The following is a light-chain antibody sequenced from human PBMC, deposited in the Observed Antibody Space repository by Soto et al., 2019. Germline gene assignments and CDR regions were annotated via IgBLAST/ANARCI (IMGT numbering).Light chain of an antibody. CDR3: MQGTHWPPYT. J-gene: IGKJ2*01. CDR1: QRLIHSDGNTY. V-gene: IGKV2-30*02. CDR2: KVS. Sequence: DVVMTQSPLSLPVTLGQPASISCRSSQRLIHSDGNTYLNWLQQRPGQSPRRLIYKVSNRDSGVPDRFSGSGSGTDFTLTISRVEAEDVGVYYCMQGTHWPPYTFGQGTKVEIK.